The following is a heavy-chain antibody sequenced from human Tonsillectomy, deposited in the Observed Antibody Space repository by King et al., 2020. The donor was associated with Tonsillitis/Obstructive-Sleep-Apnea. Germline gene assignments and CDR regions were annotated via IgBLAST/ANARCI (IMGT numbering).Heavy chain of an antibody. V-gene: IGHV3-33*01. CDR2: IWQDGINK. CDR3: AGDTHYYGSGSYYPRHYYGMDV. Sequence: VQLVESGGGVVQPGRSLRISCAASGFNFSTYGIHWVRQAPGKGLEWVAIIWQDGINKYYADSVKGRFTISRDNSKNTLYLEMNSLRAEDTAVYYCAGDTHYYGSGSYYPRHYYGMDVWGQGTTVTVSS. J-gene: IGHJ6*02. D-gene: IGHD3-10*01. CDR1: GFNFSTYG.